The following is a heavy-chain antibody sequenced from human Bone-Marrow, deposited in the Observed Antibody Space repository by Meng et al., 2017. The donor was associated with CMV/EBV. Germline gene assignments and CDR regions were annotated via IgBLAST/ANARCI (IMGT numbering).Heavy chain of an antibody. CDR1: GYSFSTYW. CDR3: AVVRKAAGLGWSDP. D-gene: IGHD6-13*01. J-gene: IGHJ5*02. CDR2: IDPKDSYT. V-gene: IGHV5-10-1*01. Sequence: SGYSFSTYWIKWVRQQPGRGLEWIGRIDPKDSYTTYSPSFQGHVSISADKSIGIVYLQWSSLKASDTAMYYCAVVRKAAGLGWSDPWGQGTLVTVSS.